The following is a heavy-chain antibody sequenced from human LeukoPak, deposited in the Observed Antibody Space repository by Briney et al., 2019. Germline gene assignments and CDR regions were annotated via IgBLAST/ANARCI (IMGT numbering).Heavy chain of an antibody. CDR1: GFTFSSYW. J-gene: IGHJ6*03. Sequence: GGSLRLSFAASGFTFSSYWMSWVRQAPGKGLEWVANIKQDGSEKYYVDSVKGRSTISRDNAKNSLYLQMNSLRAEDTAVYYCAKEGARPTGYYYYMDVWGKGTTVTVSS. CDR2: IKQDGSEK. CDR3: AKEGARPTGYYYYMDV. V-gene: IGHV3-7*03.